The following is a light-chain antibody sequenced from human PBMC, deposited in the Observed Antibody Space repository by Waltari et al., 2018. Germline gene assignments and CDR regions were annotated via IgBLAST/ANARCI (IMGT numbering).Light chain of an antibody. CDR3: QSYDSSLSGVV. CDR1: SSNIGAGYD. CDR2: GNS. Sequence: QSVLTQPPSVSGAPGQRVTISCTGSSSNIGAGYDVHWYQQLPGTAPKLLICGNSTRPSGVPDRFSGSKSGTSASLAITGLQAEDEADYYCQSYDSSLSGVVFGGGTKLTVL. J-gene: IGLJ2*01. V-gene: IGLV1-40*01.